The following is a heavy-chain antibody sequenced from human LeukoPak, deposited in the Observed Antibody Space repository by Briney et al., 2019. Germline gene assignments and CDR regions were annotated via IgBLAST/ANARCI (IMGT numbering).Heavy chain of an antibody. D-gene: IGHD2/OR15-2a*01. CDR3: ARDQYFRSQSPFFDI. J-gene: IGHJ3*02. Sequence: ASVKVSCKASGYTFTSYYMHWVRQAPGQGLEWMGIINPSGGSTNYAQKFQGRVTMTRDTSTSTVYMELSSLRSEDTAVYYCARDQYFRSQSPFFDIWGQGTMVTVSS. V-gene: IGHV1-46*01. CDR1: GYTFTSYY. CDR2: INPSGGST.